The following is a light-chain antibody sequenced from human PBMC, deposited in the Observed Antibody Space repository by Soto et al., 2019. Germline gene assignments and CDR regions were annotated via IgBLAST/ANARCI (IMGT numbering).Light chain of an antibody. CDR2: DAS. J-gene: IGKJ2*01. V-gene: IGKV1-33*01. Sequence: DIQMTQSPSSLSASVGDRVTITCQASQDISNYLNWYQQKPGKAPKLLIYDASNLETGVPSRFSGSGSGTDFTFTISSLQPEDIATYYCQQYDNLPRIKGSLYTFGQGTKLEIK. CDR1: QDISNY. CDR3: QQYDNLPRIKGSLYT.